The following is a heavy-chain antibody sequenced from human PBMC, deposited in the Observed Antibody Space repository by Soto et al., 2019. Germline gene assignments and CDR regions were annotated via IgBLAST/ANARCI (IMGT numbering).Heavy chain of an antibody. CDR1: GGSISSYY. CDR2: IYYSGST. J-gene: IGHJ4*02. CDR3: ARGKYYFDY. Sequence: SETLSLTCTISGGSISSYYWSWIRQPPGKGLEWIGYIYYSGSTNYNPSLKSRVTISVDTSKNQFSLKLSSVTAADTAVYYCARGKYYFDYWGQGTLVTVSS. V-gene: IGHV4-59*01.